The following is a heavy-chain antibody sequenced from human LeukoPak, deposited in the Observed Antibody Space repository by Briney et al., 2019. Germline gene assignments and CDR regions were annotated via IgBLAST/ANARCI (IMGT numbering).Heavy chain of an antibody. Sequence: LSLTCTVSGGSISSGGYYWSWIRQAPGKGLEWVSYISSSGSTIYYADSVKGRFTISRDNAKNSLYLQMNSLRAEDTAVYYCAREYSSGWYDLWGQGTLVTVSS. CDR3: AREYSSGWYDL. J-gene: IGHJ5*02. D-gene: IGHD6-19*01. CDR1: GGSISSGGYY. V-gene: IGHV3-11*01. CDR2: ISSSGSTI.